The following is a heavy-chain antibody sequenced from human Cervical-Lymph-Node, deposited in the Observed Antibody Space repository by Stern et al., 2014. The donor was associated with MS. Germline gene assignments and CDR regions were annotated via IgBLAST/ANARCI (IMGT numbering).Heavy chain of an antibody. CDR1: GGSISSGSYY. Sequence: QLQLQESGPGLVKPSQTLSLTCTVSGGSISSGSYYWTWIRQPGGKGLEXIGRIYTSGGSTNYNPSLKSRVTISVDTSKNQFSLKLSSVTGADTAVYYCARLYYDLWSGYSNWYFDLWGRGTLVTVSS. J-gene: IGHJ2*01. V-gene: IGHV4-61*02. D-gene: IGHD3-3*01. CDR3: ARLYYDLWSGYSNWYFDL. CDR2: IYTSGGST.